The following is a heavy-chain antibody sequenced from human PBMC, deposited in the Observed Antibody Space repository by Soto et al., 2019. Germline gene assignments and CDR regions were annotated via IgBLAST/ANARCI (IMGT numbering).Heavy chain of an antibody. V-gene: IGHV4-30-2*06. CDR1: GASISSGGLS. D-gene: IGHD6-13*01. Sequence: QLQLQESGSGLLKPSQTLSLNCSVSGASISSGGLSWNWLRQSPGRGLEWIGYIYYPGLTYYNPSLKSRVSMSLDSSENQVSLRLSSVTAADSAVYYCARGKRSKTATAGTGWFDPWGPGTLVTVSS. CDR2: IYYPGLT. CDR3: ARGKRSKTATAGTGWFDP. J-gene: IGHJ5*02.